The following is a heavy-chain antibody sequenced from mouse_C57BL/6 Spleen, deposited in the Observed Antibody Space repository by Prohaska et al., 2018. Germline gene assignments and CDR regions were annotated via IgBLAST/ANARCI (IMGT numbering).Heavy chain of an antibody. CDR1: GFTFSNYW. D-gene: IGHD1-1*01. CDR3: TGRGSSLGD. CDR2: IRLKSDNYAT. Sequence: EVKLEESGGGLVQLGGSMKLSCVASGFTFSNYWMNWVRHSPEKAHELVAPIRLKSDNYATHYEESVKGRFTISRDDSKSSVYLQVNNLRAEDTGIYYCTGRGSSLGDWGQGTTLTVAS. J-gene: IGHJ2*01. V-gene: IGHV6-3*01.